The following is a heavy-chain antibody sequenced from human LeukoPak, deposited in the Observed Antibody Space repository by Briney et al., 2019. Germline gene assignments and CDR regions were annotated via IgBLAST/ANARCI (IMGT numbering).Heavy chain of an antibody. Sequence: PSETLSLTCTVSGGSIGSSNYYWGWIRQPPGKGLEWVGSIYYSGTTYYNPSLKSRVTISVDTSKNQFSLKLTPVTAADTAVYYCARGETIWTYYWGQGTLVTVSS. D-gene: IGHD3/OR15-3a*01. CDR3: ARGETIWTYY. J-gene: IGHJ4*02. CDR1: GGSIGSSNYY. V-gene: IGHV4-39*07. CDR2: IYYSGTT.